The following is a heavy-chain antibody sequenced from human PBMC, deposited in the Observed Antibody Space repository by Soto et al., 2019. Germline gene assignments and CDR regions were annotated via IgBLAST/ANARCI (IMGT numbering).Heavy chain of an antibody. CDR1: GFTFRTFA. CDR2: VSYDGSYK. CDR3: AREPWGYSGSAKHFDY. V-gene: IGHV3-30*04. J-gene: IGHJ4*01. Sequence: WVLRLSCAASGFTFRTFAMHWVRQVPGKGLEWVAVVSYDGSYKSYADSVKGRFTISRDNSKNTLYLQLNSLRADDTAVFYCAREPWGYSGSAKHFDYWGHGTLVTVSS. D-gene: IGHD5-12*01.